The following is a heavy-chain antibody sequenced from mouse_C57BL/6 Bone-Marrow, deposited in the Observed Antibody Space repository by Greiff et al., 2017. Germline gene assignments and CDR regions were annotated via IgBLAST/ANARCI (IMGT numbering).Heavy chain of an antibody. CDR2: INPSTGGT. CDR3: TREGYDYVLDY. D-gene: IGHD2-4*01. CDR1: GYSFTGYY. Sequence: EVQLQQSGPELVKPGASVKISCKASGYSFTGYYMNWVMQSPEKSLEWIGEINPSTGGTTFNQKFKAKATLTVDKSSSTAYMQLKSLTSEDSAVYYCTREGYDYVLDYWGQGTTLTVSS. V-gene: IGHV1-42*01. J-gene: IGHJ2*01.